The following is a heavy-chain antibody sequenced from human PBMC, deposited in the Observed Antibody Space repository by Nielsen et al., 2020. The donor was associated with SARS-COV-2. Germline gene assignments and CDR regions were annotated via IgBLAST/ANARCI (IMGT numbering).Heavy chain of an antibody. V-gene: IGHV3-30*03. Sequence: GGSLRLSCEASGISFSSYGVHWVRQAPGKGLERVAVISSDGSNYYFGDSVKGRVTVSRDNSRNTVFLQMSSLRAEDTAVYYCARGDPITTLTNLDSWGQGTLVTVSS. J-gene: IGHJ4*02. CDR3: ARGDPITTLTNLDS. CDR1: GISFSSYG. CDR2: ISSDGSNY. D-gene: IGHD3-10*01.